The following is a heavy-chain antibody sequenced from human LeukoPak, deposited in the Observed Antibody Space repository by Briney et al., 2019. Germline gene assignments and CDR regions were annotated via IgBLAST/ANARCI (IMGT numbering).Heavy chain of an antibody. CDR1: GYTFSSYW. Sequence: GESLKISCKGSGYTFSSYWIGWVRQMPGKGLEWMGIIYPDDSDTRYSPSFQGQVTISADKSISTAYLQWSSLKASDTAMYYCARLAYCSNDVCYSNYYYSMDVWGRGTTVTVSS. CDR2: IYPDDSDT. V-gene: IGHV5-51*01. J-gene: IGHJ6*03. CDR3: ARLAYCSNDVCYSNYYYSMDV. D-gene: IGHD2-8*01.